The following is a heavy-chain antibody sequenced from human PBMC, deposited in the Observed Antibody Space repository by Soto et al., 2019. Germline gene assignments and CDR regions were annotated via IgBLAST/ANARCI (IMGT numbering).Heavy chain of an antibody. J-gene: IGHJ4*02. D-gene: IGHD5-12*01. V-gene: IGHV3-30-3*01. CDR1: GFTLSRYA. CDR2: ISYDGSNK. Sequence: AGGALRLSRAAPGFTLSRYAIHWGRQAPGKGLEWVAVISYDGSNKYYADSVKGRFTISRDNSKNTLYLQMNSLRAEDTAVYYCARDGVGYGDYWGQGTLVTVSS. CDR3: ARDGVGYGDY.